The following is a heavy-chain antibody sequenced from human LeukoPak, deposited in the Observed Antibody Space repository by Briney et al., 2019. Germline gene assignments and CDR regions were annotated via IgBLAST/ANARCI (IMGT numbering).Heavy chain of an antibody. CDR1: GFTFSTYA. V-gene: IGHV3-23*01. CDR3: AKTAKTGYCGGDCYCDY. D-gene: IGHD2-21*02. J-gene: IGHJ4*02. CDR2: ISASAGST. Sequence: PGGSLRLSCAASGFTFSTYAMSWVRQAPGKGLEWVSGISASAGSTYYADSVKGRFTISRDNSRNMLYLQMDSLRGEDTAVYYCAKTAKTGYCGGDCYCDYWGQGTLVTVSS.